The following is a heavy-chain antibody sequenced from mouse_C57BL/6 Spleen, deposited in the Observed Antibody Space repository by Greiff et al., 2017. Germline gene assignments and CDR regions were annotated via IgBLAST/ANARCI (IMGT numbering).Heavy chain of an antibody. CDR1: GFTFSDYG. J-gene: IGHJ3*01. D-gene: IGHD2-1*01. CDR3: ARDYYGPFAY. Sequence: EVQGVESGGGLVKPGGSLKLSCAPSGFTFSDYGMHWVRQAPEKGLEWVAYISSGSSTIYYADTVKGRFTISRDNAKNTLFLQMTSLRSEDTAMYYCARDYYGPFAYWGQGTLVTVSA. CDR2: ISSGSSTI. V-gene: IGHV5-17*01.